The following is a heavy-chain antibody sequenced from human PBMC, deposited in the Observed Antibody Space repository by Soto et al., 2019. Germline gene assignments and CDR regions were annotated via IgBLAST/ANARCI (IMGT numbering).Heavy chain of an antibody. Sequence: GGSLRLSCAASGFTFSSYAMSWVRQAPGKGLEWVSAISGSGGSTYYADSVKGRFTISRDNSKNTLYLQMNSLRVEDTAVYYCARDSDCHSTSCFFPPHVWGQGTTVTVSS. V-gene: IGHV3-23*01. CDR3: ARDSDCHSTSCFFPPHV. D-gene: IGHD2-2*01. CDR1: GFTFSSYA. J-gene: IGHJ6*02. CDR2: ISGSGGST.